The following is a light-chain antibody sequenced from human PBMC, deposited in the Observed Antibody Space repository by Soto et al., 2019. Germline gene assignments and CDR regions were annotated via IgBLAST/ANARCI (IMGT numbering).Light chain of an antibody. CDR3: SSYTNKDTLL. Sequence: QSLLTQPASVSGSPGQSITISCTGTSSDVGGYDHVSWYQQHPGKAPKLIIYDVTVRPSGISRRFSGSKSDNTASLAVSGLQPEDEADYYCSSYTNKDTLLFGGGTKLTVL. CDR2: DVT. V-gene: IGLV2-14*03. J-gene: IGLJ3*02. CDR1: SSDVGGYDH.